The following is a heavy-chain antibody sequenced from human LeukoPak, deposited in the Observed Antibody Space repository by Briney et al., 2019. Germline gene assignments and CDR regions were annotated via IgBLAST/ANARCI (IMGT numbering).Heavy chain of an antibody. CDR2: VDGGGSST. J-gene: IGHJ4*01. CDR3: ARGPGSSGGAYVGDY. Sequence: GGSLRLSCAASGFTFSTHWMHWVRQVPGRGPVWVSRVDGGGSSTSYADSVKGRFSISRDNAKSTLYLQMNGLRAEDTAVYYCARGPGSSGGAYVGDYWGHGTLVTVSS. D-gene: IGHD3-22*01. V-gene: IGHV3-74*01. CDR1: GFTFSTHW.